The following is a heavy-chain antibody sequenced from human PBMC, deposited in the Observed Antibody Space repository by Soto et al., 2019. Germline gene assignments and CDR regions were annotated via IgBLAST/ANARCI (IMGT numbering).Heavy chain of an antibody. Sequence: ASVKVSCKASGYTFTSYAMHWVRQAPGQRLEWMGWINAGNGNTKYSQKFQGRVTITRDTSASTAYMELSSLRSEDTAVYYCAREMTGDPYQLLYGMDVWGQGTTVTVSS. CDR1: GYTFTSYA. CDR3: AREMTGDPYQLLYGMDV. D-gene: IGHD2-2*01. CDR2: INAGNGNT. J-gene: IGHJ6*02. V-gene: IGHV1-3*01.